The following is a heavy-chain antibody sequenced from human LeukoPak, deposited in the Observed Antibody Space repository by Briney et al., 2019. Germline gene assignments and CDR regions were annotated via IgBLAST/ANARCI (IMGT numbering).Heavy chain of an antibody. Sequence: ASVKVSCKASGYTFINYAITWVRQAPGQGLEWMGWISVSNGNTNYAQKLQGRVTMTTETFTSTAYMELRSLRSEDTAVYYCARGSESYSMGDYWGQGTLVTVST. D-gene: IGHD2-15*01. CDR3: ARGSESYSMGDY. CDR1: GYTFINYA. J-gene: IGHJ4*02. CDR2: ISVSNGNT. V-gene: IGHV1-18*01.